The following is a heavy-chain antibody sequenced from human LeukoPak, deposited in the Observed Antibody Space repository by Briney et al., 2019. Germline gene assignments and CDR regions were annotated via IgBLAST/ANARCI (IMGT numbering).Heavy chain of an antibody. CDR1: GDSVSSNSVT. J-gene: IGHJ5*02. V-gene: IGHV6-1*01. Sequence: SQTLSLTCAISGDSVSSNSVTWNWIRQSPSRGLEWLGRTYYRSTWYNDYAVSVRGRITVNPDTSKNQFSLHLNSVTPEDTAVYYYARRLTQYDCFDPWGQGILVTVSS. CDR3: ARRLTQYDCFDP. D-gene: IGHD2-2*01. CDR2: TYYRSTWYN.